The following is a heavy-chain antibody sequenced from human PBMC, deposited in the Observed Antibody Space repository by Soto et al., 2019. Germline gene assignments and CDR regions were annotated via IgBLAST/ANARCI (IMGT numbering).Heavy chain of an antibody. CDR1: AISFNTYG. Sequence: LRLSCAASAISFNTYGVTWVRQAPGKGLEWVSTVTVTGGSTYYADSVKGRFTISRDRSNYTVSLLLNSLRVEDTAIYYCARQKSPEGWFDPWGQGTLVTVSS. V-gene: IGHV3-23*01. J-gene: IGHJ5*02. CDR3: ARQKSPEGWFDP. CDR2: VTVTGGST.